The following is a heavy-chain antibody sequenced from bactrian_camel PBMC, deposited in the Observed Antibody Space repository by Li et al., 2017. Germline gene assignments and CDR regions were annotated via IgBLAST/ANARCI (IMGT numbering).Heavy chain of an antibody. V-gene: IGHV3S6*01. Sequence: HVQLVESGGGLVQPGGSLKLSCVASGFTFETYAMALVRQVPGKGLEWVSSFYSDGINQYYADSVKGRFTISRDSAKNTLYLTLNSLQTEDTAMYYCVKASNDGFGCCVGQGTQVTVS. CDR1: GFTFETYA. J-gene: IGHJ4*01. CDR2: FYSDGINQ. D-gene: IGHD1*01.